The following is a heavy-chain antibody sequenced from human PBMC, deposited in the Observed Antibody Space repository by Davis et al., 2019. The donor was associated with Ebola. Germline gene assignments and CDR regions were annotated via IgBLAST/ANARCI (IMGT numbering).Heavy chain of an antibody. CDR2: IYPGDSDT. D-gene: IGHD1-26*01. CDR1: GYSFTSYW. V-gene: IGHV5-51*01. CDR3: ARQGGGSGRLTSFDY. Sequence: GESLKISCKGSGYSFTSYWIAWVRQMPGKGLEWMGIIYPGDSDTRYSPSFQGQVTLSADKSFATAYLQWRSLKASDTAMYYCARQGGGSGRLTSFDYWGRGTLVTVSS. J-gene: IGHJ4*02.